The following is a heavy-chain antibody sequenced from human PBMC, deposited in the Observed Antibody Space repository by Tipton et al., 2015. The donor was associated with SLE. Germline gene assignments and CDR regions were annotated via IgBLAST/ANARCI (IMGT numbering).Heavy chain of an antibody. D-gene: IGHD3-22*01. CDR1: GGSFSGYY. CDR3: ARGFSSGYYYLDAFDI. V-gene: IGHV4-59*01. Sequence: TLSLTCAVYGGSFSGYYWSWIRQPPGKGLEWIGYIYFSGGTNSNPSLRSRVTISVDTSKNQFSLKLSSVTAADTAVYYCARGFSSGYYYLDAFDIWGQGTMVTVSS. J-gene: IGHJ3*02. CDR2: IYFSGGT.